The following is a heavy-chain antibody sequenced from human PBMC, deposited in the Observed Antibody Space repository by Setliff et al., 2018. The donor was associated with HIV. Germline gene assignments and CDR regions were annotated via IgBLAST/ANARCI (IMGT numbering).Heavy chain of an antibody. CDR2: INYSGTT. CDR3: ARGGRSLAAQTWFDP. V-gene: IGHV4-59*08. Sequence: LSLTCTVSGGSISSYYWSWIRQPPGKRLEWIGHINYSGTTNYNPSLKSRLTILVDTSKNQFSLKLTSVTAADTAVYYCARGGRSLAAQTWFDPWGQGTLVTVSS. D-gene: IGHD6-6*01. J-gene: IGHJ5*02. CDR1: GGSISSYY.